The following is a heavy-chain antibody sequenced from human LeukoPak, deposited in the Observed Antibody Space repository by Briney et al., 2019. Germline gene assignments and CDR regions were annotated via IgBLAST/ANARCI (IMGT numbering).Heavy chain of an antibody. J-gene: IGHJ4*02. D-gene: IGHD3-10*01. V-gene: IGHV3-33*01. CDR3: ARDSGFGELVTYYFDY. CDR1: GFNFSNYG. Sequence: GRSLRLSCAASGFNFSNYGMHWVRQVPGTGLEWVAVIWYDGNTKYYANYVKGRFTVSRGNSKNTLYLQMNILRPEDTAIYYCARDSGFGELVTYYFDYWGQGTLVTVSS. CDR2: IWYDGNTK.